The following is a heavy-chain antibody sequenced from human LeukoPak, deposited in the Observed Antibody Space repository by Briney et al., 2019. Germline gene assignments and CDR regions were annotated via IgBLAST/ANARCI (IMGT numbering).Heavy chain of an antibody. Sequence: SETLSLTCTVYGGSFSAYSWTWIRQPPGKGLEWIGEINHSGSTNYNPSLKSRVTISVATSKNQFSLKLSSVTAADTAVYYCARHAGSGSNWFDPWGQGTLVTVSS. CDR1: GGSFSAYS. CDR3: ARHAGSGSNWFDP. J-gene: IGHJ5*02. CDR2: INHSGST. D-gene: IGHD6-19*01. V-gene: IGHV4-34*01.